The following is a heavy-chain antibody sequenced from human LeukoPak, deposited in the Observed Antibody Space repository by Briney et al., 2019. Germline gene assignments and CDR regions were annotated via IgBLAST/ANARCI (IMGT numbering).Heavy chain of an antibody. Sequence: GGSLRLSCAASELTVSSNYMSWVRQAPGKGLEWVSVIYSGGSTDYADSVKGRFTISRDNSKNTLYLQMNSLRAEDTAVYHCARDHYGAALDYWGQGTLVTVSS. D-gene: IGHD4/OR15-4a*01. J-gene: IGHJ4*02. V-gene: IGHV3-66*02. CDR1: ELTVSSNY. CDR3: ARDHYGAALDY. CDR2: IYSGGST.